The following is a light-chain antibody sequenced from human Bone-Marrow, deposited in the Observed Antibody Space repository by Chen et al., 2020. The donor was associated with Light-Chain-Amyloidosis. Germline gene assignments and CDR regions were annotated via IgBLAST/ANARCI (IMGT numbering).Light chain of an antibody. V-gene: IGKV2-28*01. CDR2: LGS. CDR1: QSLLHSNGYNY. J-gene: IGKJ2*01. CDR3: MQALQTRYT. Sequence: DIVMTQSPLSLPVTPGEPASISCRSSQSLLHSNGYNYLDWYLQKPGQSPQLLIYLGSNRASGVPDRSSGSGSGTDFTLKISRVEAEDVGVYYCMQALQTRYTFGQGTKLEIK.